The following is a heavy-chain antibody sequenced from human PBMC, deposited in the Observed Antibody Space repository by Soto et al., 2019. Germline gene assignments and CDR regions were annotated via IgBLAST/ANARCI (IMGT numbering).Heavy chain of an antibody. Sequence: EVQLVESGGGLVQPGGSLRLSCAVSGLMFRGYWMSWVRQVAGKGPEWVANINQDGSEEYYVVSVKGRFTISRDNAKNSLYLQMNSRRAEDTAVYYCATTTPGWDVSEVSYWGQGKLVTVSS. V-gene: IGHV3-7*05. J-gene: IGHJ4*02. CDR2: INQDGSEE. CDR1: GLMFRGYW. D-gene: IGHD1-1*01. CDR3: ATTTPGWDVSEVSY.